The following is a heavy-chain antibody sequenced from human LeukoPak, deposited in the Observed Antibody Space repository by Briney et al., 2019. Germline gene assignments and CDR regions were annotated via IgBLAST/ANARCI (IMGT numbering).Heavy chain of an antibody. CDR2: ISNSGSTT. Sequence: GGSLGLSCAASGFTFSSYSMNWVRQAPGKGLEWVSYISNSGSTTYYADSVKGRFTISRDNAKNSLYLQMNSLRVEDTAVYYCARGGTAVARGVYWGQGTLVTVSS. V-gene: IGHV3-48*01. D-gene: IGHD6-19*01. CDR3: ARGGTAVARGVY. J-gene: IGHJ4*02. CDR1: GFTFSSYS.